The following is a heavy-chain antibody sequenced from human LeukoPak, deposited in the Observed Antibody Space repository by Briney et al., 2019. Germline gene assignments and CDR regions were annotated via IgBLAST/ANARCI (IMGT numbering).Heavy chain of an antibody. D-gene: IGHD6-19*01. CDR2: ISYDGSNK. Sequence: HPGGSLRLSCAASGFTFSSYGMHWVRQAPGKGLEWVAVISYDGSNKYYADSVKGRFTISRDNSKNTLYLQMNSLRAEDTAVYYCAKDREQWLEWAFDIWGQGTMVTVSS. V-gene: IGHV3-30*18. CDR1: GFTFSSYG. J-gene: IGHJ3*02. CDR3: AKDREQWLEWAFDI.